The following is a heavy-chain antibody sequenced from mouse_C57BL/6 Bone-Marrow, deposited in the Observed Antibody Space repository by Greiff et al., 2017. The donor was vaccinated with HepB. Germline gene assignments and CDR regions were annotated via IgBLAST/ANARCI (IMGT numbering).Heavy chain of an antibody. V-gene: IGHV1-5*01. D-gene: IGHD2-3*01. Sequence: EVQLQQSGTVLARPGASVKMSCKTSGYTFTSYWMHWVKQRPGQGLEWIGAIYPGNSDTSYNQKFKGKAKLTAVTSASTAYMELSSLTNEDSAVYYCTRRADGYCFTYWGQGTLVTVSA. J-gene: IGHJ3*01. CDR1: GYTFTSYW. CDR2: IYPGNSDT. CDR3: TRRADGYCFTY.